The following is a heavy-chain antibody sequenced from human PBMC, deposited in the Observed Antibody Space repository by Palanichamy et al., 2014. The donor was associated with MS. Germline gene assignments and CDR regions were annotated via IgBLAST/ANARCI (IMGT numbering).Heavy chain of an antibody. CDR3: ARDIGPVPGDYYYGLDV. V-gene: IGHV1-18*04. J-gene: IGHJ6*02. Sequence: QVQLVQSGAEVKEPGGLSGVSCKASGYTFSSYGISWARQAPGQGLEWMGWISTYNGNTKYAQKFQDRVTMTTDTSTTTAHMDLRSLRSDDSAVYFCARDIGPVPGDYYYGLDVWGQGTTVTVSS. CDR1: GYTFSSYG. D-gene: IGHD3-10*01. CDR2: ISTYNGNT.